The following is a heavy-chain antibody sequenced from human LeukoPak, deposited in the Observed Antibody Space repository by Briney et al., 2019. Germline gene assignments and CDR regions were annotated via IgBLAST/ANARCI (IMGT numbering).Heavy chain of an antibody. CDR1: RGSISSYY. Sequence: SETLSLTCTVSRGSISSYYWSWMRQPPGKGLEWIGYIYYSGSTNYNPSLKSRVTISVDTSKNQFSLKLSSVTAADTAVYYCARSSGSYTRPVGAFDIWGQGTMVTVSS. V-gene: IGHV4-59*01. CDR3: ARSSGSYTRPVGAFDI. CDR2: IYYSGST. J-gene: IGHJ3*02. D-gene: IGHD1-26*01.